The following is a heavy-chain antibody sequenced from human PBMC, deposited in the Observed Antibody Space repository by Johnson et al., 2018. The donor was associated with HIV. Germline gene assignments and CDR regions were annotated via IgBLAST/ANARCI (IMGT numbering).Heavy chain of an antibody. CDR3: ARDEMQRRYALTAFDI. Sequence: VQLVESGGGLVQPGGSLRLSCAASGFTFNLYWMTWVRQAPGKGLEWVANIKHDGSEKYYVDSVKGRFTISRDNAKNSVYLQMDSLRAGDTALYYCARDEMQRRYALTAFDIWGQGTMVTVSS. CDR2: IKHDGSEK. V-gene: IGHV3-7*04. CDR1: GFTFNLYW. D-gene: IGHD6-25*01. J-gene: IGHJ3*02.